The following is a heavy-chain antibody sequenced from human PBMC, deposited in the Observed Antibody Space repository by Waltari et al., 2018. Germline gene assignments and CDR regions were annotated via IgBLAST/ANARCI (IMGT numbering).Heavy chain of an antibody. J-gene: IGHJ4*02. CDR1: GFTFSSYS. D-gene: IGHD3-16*01. V-gene: IGHV3-21*01. CDR2: ISSSSSYI. CDR3: AKGATSRRGGAQGYYFDY. Sequence: EVQLVESGGGLVKPGGSLRLSCAASGFTFSSYSMNWVRQAPGKGLEWVSSISSSSSYIYYADSVKGRFTISRDNAKNSLYLQMNSLRAEDTAVYYCAKGATSRRGGAQGYYFDYWGQGTLVTVSS.